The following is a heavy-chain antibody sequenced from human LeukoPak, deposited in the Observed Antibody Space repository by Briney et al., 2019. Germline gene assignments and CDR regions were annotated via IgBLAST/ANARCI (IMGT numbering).Heavy chain of an antibody. CDR2: ISSSATTM. Sequence: KPGGSLRLSCAASGFTFSNYYMSWIRQAPGKGLEWVSYISSSATTMYYADSVKDRFIISRDNAKNSLFLQMNSLRAEDTALYYCAKDASPYYYDSSGYPATYFDYWGRGTLVTVSS. D-gene: IGHD3-22*01. CDR1: GFTFSNYY. CDR3: AKDASPYYYDSSGYPATYFDY. V-gene: IGHV3-11*01. J-gene: IGHJ4*02.